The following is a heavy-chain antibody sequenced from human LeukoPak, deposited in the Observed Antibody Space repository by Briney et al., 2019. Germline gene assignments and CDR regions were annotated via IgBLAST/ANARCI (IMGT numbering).Heavy chain of an antibody. V-gene: IGHV1-2*02. CDR1: GYTFTGYY. CDR3: ARDSSITMIVVVRRDAFDI. J-gene: IGHJ3*02. D-gene: IGHD3-22*01. CDR2: INPNSGGT. Sequence: ASVKVSCKASGYTFTGYYMHWVRQAPGQGLEWMGWINPNSGGTNYAQKFQGRVTMTLDTSISTAYMELSRLRSDDTAVYYCARDSSITMIVVVRRDAFDIWGQGTMVTVSS.